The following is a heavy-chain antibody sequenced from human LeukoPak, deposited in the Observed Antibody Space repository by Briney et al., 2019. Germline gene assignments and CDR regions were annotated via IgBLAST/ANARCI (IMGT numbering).Heavy chain of an antibody. V-gene: IGHV1-46*01. Sequence: ASVKVSCKASGYTFTSYDINWVRQATGQGLEWMGIINPSGGSTSYAQKFQGRVTMTRDMSTSTVYMELSSLRSEDTAVYYCARVGANDDAFDIWGQGTMVTVSS. J-gene: IGHJ3*02. D-gene: IGHD1-26*01. CDR2: INPSGGST. CDR3: ARVGANDDAFDI. CDR1: GYTFTSYD.